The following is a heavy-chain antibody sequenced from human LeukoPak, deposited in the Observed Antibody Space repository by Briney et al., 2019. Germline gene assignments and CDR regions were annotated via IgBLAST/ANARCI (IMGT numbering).Heavy chain of an antibody. V-gene: IGHV1-18*01. D-gene: IGHD3-10*01. Sequence: GASVKVSCKASGYTFTSYGISWVRQAPGQGLEWMGWISAYNGNTNYAQKLQGRVTMTTDTSTSTAYMELRSLRSDDTAVYYCARGKVVTMVRGVIITYFDYWGQGTLVPVSS. CDR3: ARGKVVTMVRGVIITYFDY. CDR1: GYTFTSYG. J-gene: IGHJ4*02. CDR2: ISAYNGNT.